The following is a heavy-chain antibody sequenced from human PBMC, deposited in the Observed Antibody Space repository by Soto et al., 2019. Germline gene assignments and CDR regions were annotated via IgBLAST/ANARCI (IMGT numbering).Heavy chain of an antibody. CDR3: ARDYPWYYDSSGYPSDY. J-gene: IGHJ4*02. D-gene: IGHD3-22*01. Sequence: ASVKVSCKASGYTFTSYGISWVRQAPGQGLEWMGWISAYNGNTNYAQKLQGRVTMTTDTSTSTAYMELRSLRSDDTAVYYCARDYPWYYDSSGYPSDYWGQGTLVTVSS. V-gene: IGHV1-18*01. CDR2: ISAYNGNT. CDR1: GYTFTSYG.